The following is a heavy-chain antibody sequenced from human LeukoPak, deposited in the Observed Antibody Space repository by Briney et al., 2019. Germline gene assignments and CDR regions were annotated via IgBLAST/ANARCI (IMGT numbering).Heavy chain of an antibody. CDR1: GGSISSSSYY. Sequence: SETLSLTCTVSGGSISSSSYYWGWIRQPPGKGLEWIGYIYYSGSTYYNPSLKSRVTISVDTSKNQFSLKLSSVTAADTAVYYCARAPGGNSDLNLFDYWGQGTLVTVSS. CDR3: ARAPGGNSDLNLFDY. D-gene: IGHD4-23*01. CDR2: IYYSGST. J-gene: IGHJ4*02. V-gene: IGHV4-39*07.